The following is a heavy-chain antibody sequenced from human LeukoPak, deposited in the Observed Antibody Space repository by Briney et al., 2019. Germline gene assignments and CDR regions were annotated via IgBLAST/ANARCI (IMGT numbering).Heavy chain of an antibody. J-gene: IGHJ6*03. Sequence: GGSLRLSCAASGFTVSSNYMSWVRQAPGKGLEWVSVIYSGGRTHYADSVKGRFTISRDNSKNTLYLQMNSLRAEDTAVYYCAKDTVKVSTISRVPHYTDVWGKGTTVTISS. CDR3: AKDTVKVSTISRVPHYTDV. D-gene: IGHD5/OR15-5a*01. CDR2: IYSGGRT. CDR1: GFTVSSNY. V-gene: IGHV3-53*05.